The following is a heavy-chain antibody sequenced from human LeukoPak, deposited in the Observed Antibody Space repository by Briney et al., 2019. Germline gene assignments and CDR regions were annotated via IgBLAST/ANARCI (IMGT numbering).Heavy chain of an antibody. CDR3: ARAEGYYDSSGNDAFDI. CDR2: IWYDGSNK. Sequence: GRSLRLSCTASGFTFSSYGMHWVRQAPGKGLEWVAVIWYDGSNKYYADSVKGRFTISRDNSKNTLYLQMNSLRAEDTAVYYCARAEGYYDSSGNDAFDIWGQGTMVTVSS. CDR1: GFTFSSYG. J-gene: IGHJ3*02. V-gene: IGHV3-33*01. D-gene: IGHD3-22*01.